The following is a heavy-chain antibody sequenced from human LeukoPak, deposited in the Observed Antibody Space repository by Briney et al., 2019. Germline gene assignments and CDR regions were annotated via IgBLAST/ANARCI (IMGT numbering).Heavy chain of an antibody. D-gene: IGHD3-22*01. CDR1: GFTLSSSV. Sequence: GGSLRLSCAASGFTLSSSVMSWVRQAPGKGLEWVSAISGTGDSTNYAGSVMGRFTISSDSSKNMLYLQMNSLRAEDTAVYYCAKPVYDSSGHEYFQYWGQGTLVTVSS. CDR3: AKPVYDSSGHEYFQY. J-gene: IGHJ1*01. CDR2: ISGTGDST. V-gene: IGHV3-23*01.